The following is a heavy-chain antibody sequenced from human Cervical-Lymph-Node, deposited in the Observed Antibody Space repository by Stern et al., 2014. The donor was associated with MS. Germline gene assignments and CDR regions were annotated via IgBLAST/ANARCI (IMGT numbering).Heavy chain of an antibody. CDR3: ARTTLEDWYFDL. D-gene: IGHD4-23*01. V-gene: IGHV2-70*13. Sequence: ESGPALVEPTKTVTLTCTLSGFSLSTSGMCVSWIRQPPGKALEWLGISDWADEEDYSTTLETRITIDTDHCNYLAVLTMTNMDPVDTATYYCARTTLEDWYFDLWGRGTLVTVSS. CDR1: GFSLSTSGMC. CDR2: SDWADEE. J-gene: IGHJ2*01.